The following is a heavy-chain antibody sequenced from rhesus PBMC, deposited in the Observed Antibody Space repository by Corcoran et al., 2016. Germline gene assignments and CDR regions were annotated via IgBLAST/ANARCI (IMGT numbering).Heavy chain of an antibody. V-gene: IGHV4-93*01. CDR1: GGSISSSIW. CDR3: ATGPVSQLDY. J-gene: IGHJ4*01. D-gene: IGHD6-13*01. CDR2: IHGSVWHT. Sequence: QVQLQESGPAVVNPSETLSLTCAVSGGSISSSIWWSWIRQSPGRGLEWMGGIHGSVWHTEYNPSRKNRVTISKDTSKNQFFLNLNSVAAADTALYYCATGPVSQLDYWGQGVLLTVSS.